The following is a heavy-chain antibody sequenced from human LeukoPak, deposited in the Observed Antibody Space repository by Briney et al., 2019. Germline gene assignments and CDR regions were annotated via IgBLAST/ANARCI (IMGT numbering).Heavy chain of an antibody. Sequence: PGGSLRLYCAASGFTFSSYWMSWVRQAPGKGLEWVANIKQDGSEKYYVDSVKGRFTISRDNAKNSLYLQMNSLRAEDTAVYYCARDRIKIGYYDILTGYPPGGMDVWGQGTTVTVSS. CDR2: IKQDGSEK. D-gene: IGHD3-9*01. CDR1: GFTFSSYW. CDR3: ARDRIKIGYYDILTGYPPGGMDV. J-gene: IGHJ6*02. V-gene: IGHV3-7*01.